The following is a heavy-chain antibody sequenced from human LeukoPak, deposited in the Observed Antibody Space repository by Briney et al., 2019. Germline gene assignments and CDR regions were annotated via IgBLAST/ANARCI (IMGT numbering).Heavy chain of an antibody. CDR1: GFTFSDYY. Sequence: GGSLRLSCAASGFTFSDYYMSWIRQAPGKGLEWVSYVSSSSSYIYYADSVKDRFTISRDNAKNSLYLQMNSLRAEDTAVYYCAELGITMIGGVWGKGTTVTISS. J-gene: IGHJ6*04. CDR2: VSSSSSYI. CDR3: AELGITMIGGV. V-gene: IGHV3-11*06. D-gene: IGHD3-10*02.